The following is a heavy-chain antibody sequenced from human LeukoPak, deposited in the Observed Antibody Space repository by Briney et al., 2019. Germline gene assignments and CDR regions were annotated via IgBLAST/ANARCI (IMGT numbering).Heavy chain of an antibody. CDR1: GGSISSYY. CDR3: ARAAMRGVNYYYYYYMDV. J-gene: IGHJ6*03. D-gene: IGHD5-18*01. Sequence: SETLSLTCTVSGGSISSYYWSWIRQPPGKGLEWIGYIYYSGSTNYNPSLKSRVTISVDTSKNQFSLKLSSVTAADTAVYYCARAAMRGVNYYYYYYMDVWGKGTTVTVSS. CDR2: IYYSGST. V-gene: IGHV4-59*01.